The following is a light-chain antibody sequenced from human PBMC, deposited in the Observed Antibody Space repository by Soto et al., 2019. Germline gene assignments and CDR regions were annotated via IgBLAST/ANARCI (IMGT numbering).Light chain of an antibody. CDR3: SSYAGSNNPYV. CDR1: SSDIGGYNY. CDR2: EVS. Sequence: QSALTQPPSASGSPGQSVTISCTGTSSDIGGYNYVSWYQQYPGKAPKLMIYEVSKRPSGVPDRFSGSKSGNTASLTVSGLQAEDEADYYCSSYAGSNNPYVFGTGTMVTVL. V-gene: IGLV2-8*01. J-gene: IGLJ1*01.